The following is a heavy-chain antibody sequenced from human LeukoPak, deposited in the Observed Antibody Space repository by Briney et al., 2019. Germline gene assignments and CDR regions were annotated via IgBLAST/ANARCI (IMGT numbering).Heavy chain of an antibody. V-gene: IGHV3-30*03. CDR2: ISYDGSNK. D-gene: IGHD3-22*01. CDR3: ARGGPRYYYDSSGPNWFDP. CDR1: GFTFSSYG. J-gene: IGHJ5*02. Sequence: PGGSLRLSCAASGFTFSSYGMHWVRQAPGKGLEWVAVISYDGSNKYYADSVKGRFTISRENSKNRLYLQMNSLRAEDTAVYYCARGGPRYYYDSSGPNWFDPWGQGTLVTVSS.